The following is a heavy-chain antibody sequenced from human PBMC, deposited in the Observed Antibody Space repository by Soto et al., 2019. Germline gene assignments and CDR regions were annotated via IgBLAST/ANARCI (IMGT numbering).Heavy chain of an antibody. CDR2: FDPSASHT. CDR3: ERLKDF. Sequence: GEDLKTSCTGSGYIFTSYWINWVRQMPGIGLEWMGEFDPSASHTNYSPSFQVHVNISTYNSTSTDNLQWSSLKASDTAMYYCERLKDFWGEGTQVPVSS. V-gene: IGHV5-10-1*01. J-gene: IGHJ1*01. CDR1: GYIFTSYW.